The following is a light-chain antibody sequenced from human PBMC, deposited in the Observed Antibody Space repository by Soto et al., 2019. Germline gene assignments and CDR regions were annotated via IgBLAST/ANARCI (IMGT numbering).Light chain of an antibody. CDR2: LGS. J-gene: IGKJ1*01. CDR1: QSVLHSDGYNY. Sequence: DVVLTQSPLSLPVTPGEPASISCRSSQSVLHSDGYNYLDWYLQKPGQSPQLLIYLGSNRASGVPDRFSGSGSGTDFTLRISRVEAEDVGVYYCMQALQTPVTFGQGTKVEIK. V-gene: IGKV2-28*01. CDR3: MQALQTPVT.